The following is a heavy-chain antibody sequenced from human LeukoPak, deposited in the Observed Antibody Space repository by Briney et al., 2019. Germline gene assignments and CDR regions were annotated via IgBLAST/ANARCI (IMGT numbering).Heavy chain of an antibody. CDR3: ARDRGGRYMYLQH. V-gene: IGHV3-20*04. D-gene: IGHD1-26*01. J-gene: IGHJ1*01. Sequence: GGSLRLSCAASGFTFDDYGMSWVRQAPGKGLEWVSGINWNGDSAGYADSVKGRFTISRDDRKNSLHLQMDSLRAEDTALYYCARDRGGRYMYLQHWGQGTLVTVSS. CDR1: GFTFDDYG. CDR2: INWNGDSA.